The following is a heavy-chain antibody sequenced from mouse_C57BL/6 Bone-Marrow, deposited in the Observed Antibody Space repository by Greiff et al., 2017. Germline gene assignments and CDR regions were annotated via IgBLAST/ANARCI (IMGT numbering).Heavy chain of an antibody. CDR2: IWRGGST. CDR3: AKRLGVRHGVAMDY. CDR1: GFSLTSYG. V-gene: IGHV2-5*01. Sequence: QVQLQQSGPGLVQPSQSLSITCTVSGFSLTSYGVHWVRQSPGKGLEWLGVIWRGGSTDYNAAFMSRLSITKDNSKSQVFLKMNSLQADDTAIYYCAKRLGVRHGVAMDYWGQGTSVTVSS. D-gene: IGHD2-14*01. J-gene: IGHJ4*01.